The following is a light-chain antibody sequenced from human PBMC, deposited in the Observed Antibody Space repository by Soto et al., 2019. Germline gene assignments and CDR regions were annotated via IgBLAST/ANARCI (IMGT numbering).Light chain of an antibody. CDR2: DAS. V-gene: IGKV1-33*01. Sequence: DTQMTQSPSSLAASIGDRVTITCQASQDISNYLNWYQQKPGKAPKLLIYDASNLETGVPSRFSGSGSGTDFTFTISSLQPEDIATYYCQQYDNVPPYTFGQGTKLEIK. CDR1: QDISNY. CDR3: QQYDNVPPYT. J-gene: IGKJ2*01.